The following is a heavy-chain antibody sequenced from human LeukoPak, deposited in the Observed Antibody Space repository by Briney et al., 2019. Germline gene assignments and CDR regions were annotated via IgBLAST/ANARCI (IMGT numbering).Heavy chain of an antibody. Sequence: SETLSLTCTVSGGSISSYYWSWIRQPPGKGLEWIGYIYYSGSTNYNPSLKSRVTISADTSKNQFSLKLASVTAADTAIYYCAKGAGGFSYYNWFDPWGQGTLVTVSS. J-gene: IGHJ5*02. CDR1: GGSISSYY. CDR3: AKGAGGFSYYNWFDP. D-gene: IGHD5-18*01. V-gene: IGHV4-59*12. CDR2: IYYSGST.